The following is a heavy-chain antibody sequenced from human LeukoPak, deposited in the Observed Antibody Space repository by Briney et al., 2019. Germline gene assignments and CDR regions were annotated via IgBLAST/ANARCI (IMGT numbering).Heavy chain of an antibody. J-gene: IGHJ4*02. CDR2: IRYDGSNK. D-gene: IGHD3-9*01. CDR3: AKDISYDILTGYFDY. V-gene: IGHV3-30*02. CDR1: GFTFSSYG. Sequence: GGSLRLSCAASGFTFSSYGMHWVRQAPGKGLEWVAFIRYDGSNKYYADSVKGRFTISRDNSKNTLYLQMNSLRAEDTALYYCAKDISYDILTGYFDYWGQGTLVTVSS.